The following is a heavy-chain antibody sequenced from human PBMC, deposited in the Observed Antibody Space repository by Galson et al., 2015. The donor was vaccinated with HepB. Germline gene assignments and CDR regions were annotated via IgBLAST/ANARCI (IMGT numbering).Heavy chain of an antibody. J-gene: IGHJ4*02. CDR2: ISHDGSNK. CDR3: ARDRYCSSTSCYSVYLDY. Sequence: SLRLSCAASGFTFSSYAMHWVRQAPGKGLEWVAVISHDGSNKYYADSVKGLFTISRDNSKNTLYLQMNSLRAEDTAVYYCARDRYCSSTSCYSVYLDYWGQGTLVTVSS. V-gene: IGHV3-30-3*01. D-gene: IGHD2-2*01. CDR1: GFTFSSYA.